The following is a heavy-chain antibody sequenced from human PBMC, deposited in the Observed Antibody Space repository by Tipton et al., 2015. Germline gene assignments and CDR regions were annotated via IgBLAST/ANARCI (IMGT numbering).Heavy chain of an antibody. CDR1: GFTFSSYS. D-gene: IGHD3-3*01. V-gene: IGHV3-21*01. CDR2: ISSSSSYI. CDR3: ARDKYDFWSALPYYFDY. J-gene: IGHJ4*02. Sequence: GSLRLSCAASGFTFSSYSMNWVRQAPGKGLEWVSSISSSSSYIYYADSVKGRFTISRDNAKNSLYLQMNSLRAEDTAVYYCARDKYDFWSALPYYFDYWGQGTLVTVSS.